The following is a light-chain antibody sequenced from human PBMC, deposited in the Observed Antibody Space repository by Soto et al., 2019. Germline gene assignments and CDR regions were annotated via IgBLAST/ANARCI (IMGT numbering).Light chain of an antibody. J-gene: IGKJ2*01. CDR2: MIS. Sequence: DIVQTQTPLSSPVTLGQPASISCRSSQSLVDSDGNTYLTWLQQRPGQPPRLLIYMISNRFSGVPDRFSGSGAGTDFTLKISRVVADDVGVYYCMQATQAYTFGQGTKLEIK. V-gene: IGKV2-24*01. CDR3: MQATQAYT. CDR1: QSLVDSDGNTY.